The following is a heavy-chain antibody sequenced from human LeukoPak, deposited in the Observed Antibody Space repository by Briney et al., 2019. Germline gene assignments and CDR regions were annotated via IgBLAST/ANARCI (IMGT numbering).Heavy chain of an antibody. CDR2: IYSGGST. D-gene: IGHD3-22*01. J-gene: IGHJ3*02. CDR3: ARGSSGADDAFDI. Sequence: GGSLRLSCAASGFTVSSNYMSWVRQAPGKGLEWVSVIYSGGSTYYADSVKGRFTISRDNSKNTLYLQMNSLRAEDTAVYYCARGSSGADDAFDIWGQGTMVTVSS. CDR1: GFTVSSNY. V-gene: IGHV3-66*01.